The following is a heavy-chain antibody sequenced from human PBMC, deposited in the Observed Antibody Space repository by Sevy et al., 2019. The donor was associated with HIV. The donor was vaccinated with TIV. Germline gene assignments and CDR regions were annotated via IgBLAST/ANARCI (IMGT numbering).Heavy chain of an antibody. CDR3: ARDLGYSQAEGPDF. Sequence: ASVKVSCKASGYTFTGYHMHWVRQAPGQGLEWMGRINLNSGGTNFAQKFQGRVTLTKDTSISTAYMELSSLRSDDTAVYCCARDLGYSQAEGPDFWGQGTLVTVSS. CDR2: INLNSGGT. J-gene: IGHJ4*02. CDR1: GYTFTGYH. V-gene: IGHV1-2*06. D-gene: IGHD5-18*01.